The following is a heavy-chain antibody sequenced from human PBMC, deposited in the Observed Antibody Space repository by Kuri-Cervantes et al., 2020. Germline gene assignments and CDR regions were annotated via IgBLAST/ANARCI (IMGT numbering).Heavy chain of an antibody. CDR1: GYTFTGYY. D-gene: IGHD2-15*01. Sequence: ASVKVPCKASGYTFTGYYMHWVRQAPGQGLEWMGIINPSGGSTSYAQKFQGRVTMTRDTSTSTVYMELSSLRSEDTAVYYCARLWGRLGWWVTRTFDYWGQGTLVTVSS. CDR3: ARLWGRLGWWVTRTFDY. J-gene: IGHJ4*02. CDR2: INPSGGST. V-gene: IGHV1-46*01.